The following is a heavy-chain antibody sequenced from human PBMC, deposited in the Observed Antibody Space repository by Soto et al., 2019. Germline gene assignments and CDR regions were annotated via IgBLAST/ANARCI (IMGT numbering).Heavy chain of an antibody. D-gene: IGHD1-26*01. CDR1: GGTLSMYS. J-gene: IGHJ5*02. Sequence: GASVKVSCKASGGTLSMYSISWVRQAPGQGLEWMGGIIAIFGTANYAQKFQGRVTITADESTSTAYMELSSLRSEDTAVYYCARGVGVYINWLDPWGQGTLVTVYS. CDR3: ARGVGVYINWLDP. V-gene: IGHV1-69*13. CDR2: IIAIFGTA.